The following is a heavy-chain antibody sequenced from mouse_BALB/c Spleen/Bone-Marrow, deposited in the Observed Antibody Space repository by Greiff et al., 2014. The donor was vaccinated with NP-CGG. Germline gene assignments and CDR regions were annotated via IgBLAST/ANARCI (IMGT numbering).Heavy chain of an antibody. Sequence: VKLQESGAELAKPGASVKMSCKASGYTFTSYWMHWVKQRPGQGLEWIGYINPRIGYTEYNQKFKDKATLTADKSSSTAYMQLSSLTSEDSAVYYCARGNWEAMDDWGQGTSVTVSS. CDR3: ARGNWEAMDD. CDR2: INPRIGYT. V-gene: IGHV1-7*01. CDR1: GYTFTSYW. D-gene: IGHD4-1*01. J-gene: IGHJ4*01.